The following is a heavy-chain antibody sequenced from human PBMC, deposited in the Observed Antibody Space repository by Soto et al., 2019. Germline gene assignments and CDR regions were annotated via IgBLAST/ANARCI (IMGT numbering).Heavy chain of an antibody. V-gene: IGHV3-7*01. CDR2: IKQDGSEK. J-gene: IGHJ6*02. CDR1: GFTFSSYW. Sequence: EVQLVESGGGLVQPGGSLRLSCAASGFTFSSYWMSWVRQAPVKGLEWVGNIKQDGSEKNYVDFVKGRFTISRDNAKNSLYVQMNSLRAEDTAVYYCARIASAGRGWDVWGQGTTVVVSS. D-gene: IGHD6-13*01. CDR3: ARIASAGRGWDV.